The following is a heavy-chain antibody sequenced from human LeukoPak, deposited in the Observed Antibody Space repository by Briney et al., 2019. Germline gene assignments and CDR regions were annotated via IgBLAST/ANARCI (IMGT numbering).Heavy chain of an antibody. CDR1: GGSFSGYY. CDR3: ARSHYFDSSGSLNNWFDP. V-gene: IGHV4-34*01. J-gene: IGHJ5*02. D-gene: IGHD3-22*01. CDR2: INHIGST. Sequence: PSETLSLTCAVYGGSFSGYYWSWIRQPPGKGLEWIGEINHIGSTNYNPSLKSRVTILVDTSKNQFSLKLSSVTAADTAVYYCARSHYFDSSGSLNNWFDPWGQGTLVTVSS.